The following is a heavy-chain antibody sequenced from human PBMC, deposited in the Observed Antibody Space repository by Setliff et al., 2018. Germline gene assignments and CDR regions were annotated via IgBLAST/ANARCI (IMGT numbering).Heavy chain of an antibody. J-gene: IGHJ4*02. D-gene: IGHD6-13*01. Sequence: GESLKISCAASGFTFSNYAMSWVRQAPGKGLEWVSAISGSGGSIYYADSVKGRFTISRDNSKNTLYLQMNSLRAEDTAVYYCAKRTSGNYFDYWGQGTLVTVSS. CDR3: AKRTSGNYFDY. V-gene: IGHV3-23*01. CDR1: GFTFSNYA. CDR2: ISGSGGSI.